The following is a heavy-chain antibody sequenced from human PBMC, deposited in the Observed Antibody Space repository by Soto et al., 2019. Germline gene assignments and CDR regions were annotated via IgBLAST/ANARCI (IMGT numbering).Heavy chain of an antibody. CDR1: GFTFDDYA. J-gene: IGHJ3*02. Sequence: EVQLVESGGGLVQPGRSLRLSCAASGFTFDDYAIHWVRQAPGKGLEWVSGISWNSGSIGYVDSVKGRFTISRDNAKNSLYLQMNSLRAEDTALYYCAKEYYGDHAFDIWGQGTMVTVSS. CDR3: AKEYYGDHAFDI. D-gene: IGHD4-17*01. CDR2: ISWNSGSI. V-gene: IGHV3-9*01.